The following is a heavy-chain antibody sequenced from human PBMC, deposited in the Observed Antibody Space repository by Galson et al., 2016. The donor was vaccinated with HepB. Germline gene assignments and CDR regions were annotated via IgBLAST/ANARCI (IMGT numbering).Heavy chain of an antibody. J-gene: IGHJ6*02. CDR1: GGSFSGYD. CDR2: ITHKGTT. Sequence: LTCAVYGGSFSGYDWTWIRQPPGKGLEWIGEITHKGTTNYNPSLKSRLTMSVDTSKNQLSLKLFSVTAADTALYYCAKDIRMWELRPLTYYYYGMDVWGQGTTVTVSS. V-gene: IGHV4-34*09. CDR3: AKDIRMWELRPLTYYYYGMDV. D-gene: IGHD1-26*01.